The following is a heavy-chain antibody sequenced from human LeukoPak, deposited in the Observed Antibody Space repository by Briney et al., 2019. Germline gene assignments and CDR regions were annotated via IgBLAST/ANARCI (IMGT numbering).Heavy chain of an antibody. CDR1: GGTFSSYA. D-gene: IGHD1-26*01. CDR2: ISAYNGNT. V-gene: IGHV1-18*01. J-gene: IGHJ4*02. CDR3: ARNIVGATSGYCDY. Sequence: ASVKVSCKASGGTFSSYAISWVRQAPGQGLEWMGWISAYNGNTNYAQKLQGRVTMTTDTSTSTAYMELRSLRSDDTAVYYCARNIVGATSGYCDYWGQGTLVTVSS.